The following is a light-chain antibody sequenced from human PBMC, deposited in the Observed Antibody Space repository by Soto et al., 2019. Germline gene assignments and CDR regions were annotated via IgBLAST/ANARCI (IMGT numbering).Light chain of an antibody. Sequence: EMALTQSPATLSLSPGESATLSCRASQNVGHNFAWYQQKSGQPPRLLIHTASPRATGIPARFSGSGSRTDFTLTISGRKPEDSAVNYCQEGSRWPRATFGGGTRVDIK. J-gene: IGKJ4*01. V-gene: IGKV3-11*01. CDR2: TAS. CDR1: QNVGHN. CDR3: QEGSRWPRAT.